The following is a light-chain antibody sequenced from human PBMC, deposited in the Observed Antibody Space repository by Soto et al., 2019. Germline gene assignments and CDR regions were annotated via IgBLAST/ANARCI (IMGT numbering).Light chain of an antibody. CDR1: QSVSSSY. V-gene: IGKV3-20*01. J-gene: IGKJ2*01. CDR3: QQYGRSPPYT. CDR2: GAS. Sequence: EIVLTQSPGTLSLSPGERATLSCRASQSVSSSYFAWYQQKPGQAPRLLIYGASSRATCTPDRFSGSWSGTDFTLTISRLEPEDFAVYYCQQYGRSPPYTVGLGTKLEIK.